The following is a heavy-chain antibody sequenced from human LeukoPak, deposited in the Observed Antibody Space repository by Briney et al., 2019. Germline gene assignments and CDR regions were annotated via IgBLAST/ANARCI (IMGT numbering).Heavy chain of an antibody. CDR3: AHYGDYRFMYYFDW. Sequence: SGPTLVKPTQTLTLTCTFSGFSLTTSGVSVGWIRQPPGKALEWLALIYWNDDNRYSPSLKSRLTITKDTSKNQVVLTLTNMDPVDTATYYCAHYGDYRFMYYFDWWGQGTLVTVSS. CDR1: GFSLTTSGVS. J-gene: IGHJ4*02. V-gene: IGHV2-5*01. CDR2: IYWNDDN. D-gene: IGHD4-17*01.